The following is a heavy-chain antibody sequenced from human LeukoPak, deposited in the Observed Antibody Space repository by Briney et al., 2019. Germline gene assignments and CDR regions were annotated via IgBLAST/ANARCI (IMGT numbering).Heavy chain of an antibody. D-gene: IGHD2-21*02. J-gene: IGHJ6*02. CDR3: ARQWVVVTAIGDYYYYGMDV. CDR1: GGSISSYY. CDR2: IYYSGST. Sequence: SETLSLTCTVSGGSISSYYWSWIRQPPGKGLEWIGYIYYSGSTNYNPSLKSRVTISVDTSKNQLSLKLSSVTAADTAVYYCARQWVVVTAIGDYYYYGMDVWGQGTTVTVSS. V-gene: IGHV4-59*08.